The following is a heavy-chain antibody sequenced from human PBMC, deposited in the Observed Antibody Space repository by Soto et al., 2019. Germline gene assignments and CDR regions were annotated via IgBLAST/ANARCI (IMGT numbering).Heavy chain of an antibody. CDR2: INPNSGDT. CDR1: GYTFTGYY. J-gene: IGHJ6*02. D-gene: IGHD1-26*01. V-gene: IGHV1-2*02. Sequence: QVQLVQSGTEVKRPGDSVKVSCKASGYTFTGYYVHWVRQAPGQGLEWMGWINPNSGDTYLAQRFQGRVTMNRDTSIGTAYMEPRGLTSDDTAEYYCAKGGAIVAAGSRVYLYNAMDVWGQGTTVTVSS. CDR3: AKGGAIVAAGSRVYLYNAMDV.